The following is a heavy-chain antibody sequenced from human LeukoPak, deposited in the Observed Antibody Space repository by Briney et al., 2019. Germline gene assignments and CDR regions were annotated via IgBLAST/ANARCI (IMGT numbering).Heavy chain of an antibody. J-gene: IGHJ3*02. CDR1: GFTFSNFW. Sequence: GGSLRLSCAASGFTFSNFWMSWVRQAPGKGLEWVANIRHDGSETYYVDSVKGRFTISRDNAKKSLYLQMNGLRAEDTAVYYCAKNGAFDIWGQGAMVTVSS. V-gene: IGHV3-7*05. CDR2: IRHDGSET. CDR3: AKNGAFDI.